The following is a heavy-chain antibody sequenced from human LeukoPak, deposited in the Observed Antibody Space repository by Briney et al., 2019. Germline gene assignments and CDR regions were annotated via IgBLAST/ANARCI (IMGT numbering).Heavy chain of an antibody. CDR2: IYIDGKT. CDR3: AREGRYDILTGYYPLNN. D-gene: IGHD3-9*01. V-gene: IGHV3-66*02. J-gene: IGHJ4*02. CDR1: GFTVSTNF. Sequence: GGSLRLSCAASGFTVSTNFMSWVLLAPGKGLECVSVIYIDGKTFYADSVKGRFTISRDNPRNTLYLQMNSLRPEDTAVYYCAREGRYDILTGYYPLNNWGQGARVTVSS.